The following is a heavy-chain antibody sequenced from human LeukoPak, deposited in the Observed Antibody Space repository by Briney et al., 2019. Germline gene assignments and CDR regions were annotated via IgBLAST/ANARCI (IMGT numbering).Heavy chain of an antibody. CDR2: ISYDGSNK. CDR1: GFTFSSYA. Sequence: PGRSLRLSCAASGFTFSSYAMHWVRQAPGKGLEWVAVISYDGSNKYYADPVKGRFTISRDNSKNTLYLQMNSLRAEDTAVYYCAREMATPMWGFDYWGQGTLVTVSS. D-gene: IGHD5-24*01. CDR3: AREMATPMWGFDY. V-gene: IGHV3-30-3*01. J-gene: IGHJ4*02.